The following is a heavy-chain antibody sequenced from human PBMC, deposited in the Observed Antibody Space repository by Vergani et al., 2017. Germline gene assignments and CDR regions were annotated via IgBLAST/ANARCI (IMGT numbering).Heavy chain of an antibody. CDR1: EFTFSDVW. CDR2: IKSNADGGSA. J-gene: IGHJ6*03. CDR3: TAEKEVALYFSYYLMDV. Sequence: EVQRLESGGGLVQPGGSLRLSCAASEFTFSDVWMSWVRQAPGKGLEWVARIKSNADGGSADYAASVKGRFIISRDDSKNFLYLQMNSLKIEDTALYFCTAEKEVALYFSYYLMDVWGKGTTVTVSS. D-gene: IGHD2-21*01. V-gene: IGHV3-15*01.